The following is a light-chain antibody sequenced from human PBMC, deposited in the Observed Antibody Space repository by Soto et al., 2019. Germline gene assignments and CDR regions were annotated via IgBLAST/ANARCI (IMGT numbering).Light chain of an antibody. V-gene: IGLV2-14*01. Sequence: QSVLTQPASVSGSPGQSITISCTGTSSDVGAYYSVSWYQHHPGKAPKLIIYGVTNWPSGVSNRFSGSKSGNTASLTISGLQAEDEADYHRSSYTSGSSHYVFGTGTKLTVL. J-gene: IGLJ1*01. CDR3: SSYTSGSSHYV. CDR1: SSDVGAYYS. CDR2: GVT.